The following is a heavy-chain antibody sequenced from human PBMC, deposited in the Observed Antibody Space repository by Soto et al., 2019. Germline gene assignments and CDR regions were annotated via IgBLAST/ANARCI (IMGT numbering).Heavy chain of an antibody. D-gene: IGHD5-12*01. CDR1: GGSFSGYY. Sequence: SETLSLTCAVYGGSFSGYYWSWIRQPPGKGLEWIGEINHSGSTNYNPSLKSRVTISVDTSKNQFSLKLSSVTAADTAVYYCARVEMATRGGRSNDYWGQGTLVTVSS. CDR2: INHSGST. J-gene: IGHJ4*02. V-gene: IGHV4-34*01. CDR3: ARVEMATRGGRSNDY.